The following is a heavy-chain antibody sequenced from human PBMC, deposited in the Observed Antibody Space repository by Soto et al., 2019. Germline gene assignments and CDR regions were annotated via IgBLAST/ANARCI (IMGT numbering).Heavy chain of an antibody. Sequence: SETLSLTCAVSGGSVSARSYYWNWNRLPPGNGLQSVGDIFHTGINQYSPSFKRRGLISLHTPKNQLSLTLSSVTVADTAVYYCVRGSLYNFDSSGTELWFDPLGQGALVTVS. D-gene: IGHD6-19*01. J-gene: IGHJ5*02. CDR2: IFHTGIN. CDR3: VRGSLYNFDSSGTELWFDP. CDR1: GGSVSARSYY. V-gene: IGHV4-61*01.